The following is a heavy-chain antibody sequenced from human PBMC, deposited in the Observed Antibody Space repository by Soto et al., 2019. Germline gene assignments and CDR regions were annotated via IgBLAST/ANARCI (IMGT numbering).Heavy chain of an antibody. CDR3: ASGQKQFIATAFDI. CDR1: SGSISSSNW. J-gene: IGHJ3*02. CDR2: IYHSGST. Sequence: QVQLQESGPGLVKPSGTLSLTCAVSSGSISSSNWWSWVRQPPGKGLEWIGEIYHSGSTNYNPSIKSLGTISVDQSKNQFSLKLSSVTAADTAVYYCASGQKQFIATAFDIWGQGTMVTVSS. D-gene: IGHD6-13*01. V-gene: IGHV4-4*02.